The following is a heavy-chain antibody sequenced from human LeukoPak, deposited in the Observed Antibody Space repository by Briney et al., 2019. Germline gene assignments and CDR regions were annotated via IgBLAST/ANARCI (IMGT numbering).Heavy chain of an antibody. D-gene: IGHD3-10*01. Sequence: ASVKVSCKASGYTFTGYYMHWVRQAPGQGLEWIGWFYPNSGGTNYAQKFQGRVTMTRDTSISTAYMELSRLRSDDTAVYYCAREKDYYGSGSYYGYWGQGTLVTVSS. CDR2: FYPNSGGT. CDR3: AREKDYYGSGSYYGY. V-gene: IGHV1-2*02. J-gene: IGHJ4*02. CDR1: GYTFTGYY.